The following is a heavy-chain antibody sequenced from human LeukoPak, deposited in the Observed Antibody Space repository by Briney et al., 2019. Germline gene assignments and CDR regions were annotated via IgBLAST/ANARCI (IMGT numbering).Heavy chain of an antibody. CDR2: ISWNSGSI. Sequence: PGRSLRLSCAASGFTFDDYAMHWVRQAPGKGLEWVSGISWNSGSIGYADSVKGRFTISRDNAKDSLYLQMNSLRAEDTALYYCASEVEIGIWGQGTMVTVSS. D-gene: IGHD5-24*01. J-gene: IGHJ3*02. CDR1: GFTFDDYA. CDR3: ASEVEIGI. V-gene: IGHV3-9*01.